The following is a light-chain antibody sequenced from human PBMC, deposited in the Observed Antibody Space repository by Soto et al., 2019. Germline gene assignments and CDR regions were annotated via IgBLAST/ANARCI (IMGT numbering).Light chain of an antibody. CDR3: QQYVSIPLT. Sequence: EIVLTQSPVTLSLSPGERATLSCRASQSVGTYLAWYQQKPGQAPRLLIYGASSRATGIPDRFSGSGSGTDFTLTISRLEPEDFAVYYCQQYVSIPLTFGGGTKVDIK. V-gene: IGKV3-20*01. CDR2: GAS. CDR1: QSVGTY. J-gene: IGKJ4*01.